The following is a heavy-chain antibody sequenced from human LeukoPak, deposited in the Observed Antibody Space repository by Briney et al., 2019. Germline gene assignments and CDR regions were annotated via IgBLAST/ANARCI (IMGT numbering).Heavy chain of an antibody. V-gene: IGHV4-39*07. D-gene: IGHD3-22*01. CDR2: IYYSGST. CDR1: GGSISSSSYY. CDR3: ARVPDYYYDSSGYYYNDAFDI. J-gene: IGHJ3*02. Sequence: PSETLSLTCTVSGGSISSSSYYWGWIRQPPGKGLEWIGSIYYSGSTYYNPSLKSRVTISVDTSKNQFSLKLSSVTAADTAVYYCARVPDYYYDSSGYYYNDAFDIWGQGTMVTVSS.